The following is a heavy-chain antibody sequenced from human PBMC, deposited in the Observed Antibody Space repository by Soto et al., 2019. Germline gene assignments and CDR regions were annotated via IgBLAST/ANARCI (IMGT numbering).Heavy chain of an antibody. CDR2: ISGSGGST. J-gene: IGHJ6*02. V-gene: IGHV3-23*01. CDR1: GFTFSSYA. CDR3: AKGVRSYVSGGMDV. Sequence: GGSLRLSCAASGFTFSSYAMSWVRQAPGKGLEWVSAISGSGGSTYYADSVKGRFTISRDNSKNTLYLQMNSLRAEDTAVYYCAKGVRSYVSGGMDVWGQGTTVTVSS. D-gene: IGHD1-26*01.